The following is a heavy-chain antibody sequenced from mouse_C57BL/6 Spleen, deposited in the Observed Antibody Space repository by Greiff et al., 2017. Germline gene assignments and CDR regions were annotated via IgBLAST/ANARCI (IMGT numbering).Heavy chain of an antibody. J-gene: IGHJ4*01. CDR2: IYPSDSET. CDR3: ARRGRSSAMDY. V-gene: IGHV1-61*01. Sequence: QVQLQQPGAELVRPGSSVKLSCKASGYTFTSYWMAWVKQRPGQGLEWIGNIYPSDSETHYNQKFKDKATLTVDKSSSTAYMQLSSLTSEDSAVYYCARRGRSSAMDYWGQGTSVTVSS. CDR1: GYTFTSYW.